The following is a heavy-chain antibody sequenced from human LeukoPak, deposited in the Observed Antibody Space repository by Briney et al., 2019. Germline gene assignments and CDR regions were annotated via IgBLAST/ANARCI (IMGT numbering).Heavy chain of an antibody. Sequence: SETLSLTCTVSGGSISSSSYYWGWIRQPPGTGLEWIGSIYYSGSTYYNPSLKSRVTISIDTSKSQFSLKLSSVTAADTAVYYCATTGYSSGWYEDYYYYYYMDVWGKGTTVTVSS. V-gene: IGHV4-39*07. D-gene: IGHD6-19*01. CDR3: ATTGYSSGWYEDYYYYYYMDV. CDR1: GGSISSSSYY. CDR2: IYYSGST. J-gene: IGHJ6*03.